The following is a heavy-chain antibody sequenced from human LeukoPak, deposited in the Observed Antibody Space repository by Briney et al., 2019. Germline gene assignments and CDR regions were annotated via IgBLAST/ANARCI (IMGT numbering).Heavy chain of an antibody. V-gene: IGHV3-11*04. J-gene: IGHJ4*02. Sequence: GSLRLSCAASGFTFSDYYMSWIRQAPGKGLEWVSYISSSGSTIYYADSVKGRFTISRDNAKNSLYLQMNSLRAEDTAVYYCARDSLTLYGDYKPSPVHWSQGTLVTVSS. CDR3: ARDSLTLYGDYKPSPVH. CDR2: ISSSGSTI. D-gene: IGHD4-17*01. CDR1: GFTFSDYY.